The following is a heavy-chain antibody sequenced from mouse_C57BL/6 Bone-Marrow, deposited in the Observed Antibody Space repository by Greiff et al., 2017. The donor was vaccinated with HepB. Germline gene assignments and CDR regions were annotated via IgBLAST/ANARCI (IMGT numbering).Heavy chain of an antibody. J-gene: IGHJ4*01. V-gene: IGHV7-3*01. Sequence: EVQGVESGGGLVQPGGSLSLSCAASGFTFTDYYMSWVRQPPGKALEWLGFIRNKANGYTTEYSASVKGRLTISRDNSQSIIYLQMNALRAEDSATYYCARYGDDGYYSRRVVDAMDYWGQGTSVTVSS. D-gene: IGHD2-3*01. CDR3: ARYGDDGYYSRRVVDAMDY. CDR1: GFTFTDYY. CDR2: IRNKANGYTT.